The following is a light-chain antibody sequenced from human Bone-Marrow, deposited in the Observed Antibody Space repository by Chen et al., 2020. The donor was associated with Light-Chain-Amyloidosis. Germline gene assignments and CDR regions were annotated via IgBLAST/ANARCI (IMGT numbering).Light chain of an antibody. J-gene: IGLJ2*01. CDR1: DLPTKY. CDR2: RDT. Sequence: SYELTQTPSVSESPGQTARLTCSGDDLPTKYAYWYQQKPGQAPVLVIHRDTERPSGISERFSGSSSGTTATLTISGVQAEDEADYHCQSADSSGTYEVIFGGGTKLTVL. V-gene: IGLV3-25*03. CDR3: QSADSSGTYEVI.